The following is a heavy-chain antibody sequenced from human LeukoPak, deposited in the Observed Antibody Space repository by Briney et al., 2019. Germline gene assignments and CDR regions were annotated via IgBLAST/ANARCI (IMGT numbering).Heavy chain of an antibody. J-gene: IGHJ4*02. D-gene: IGHD2-2*01. CDR2: INPNSGGT. Sequence: ASVKVSCKASGYTFTGYYMHWVRQAPGQGLEWMGWINPNSGGTNYAQKFQGRVTMTRDTSISTAYMELSRLRSDDTAVYYCATGYCSSTSCYDFWSSLDYWGQGTLVTVSS. CDR1: GYTFTGYY. CDR3: ATGYCSSTSCYDFWSSLDY. V-gene: IGHV1-2*02.